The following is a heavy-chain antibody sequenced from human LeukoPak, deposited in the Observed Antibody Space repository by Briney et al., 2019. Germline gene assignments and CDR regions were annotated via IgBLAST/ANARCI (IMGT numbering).Heavy chain of an antibody. CDR1: GYTFTSYG. V-gene: IGHV1-18*01. J-gene: IGHJ4*02. CDR2: ISAYNGNT. D-gene: IGHD2-2*01. CDR3: ARALGYCSSTSCYDFGY. Sequence: GASVKVSCKASGYTFTSYGISWVRQAPGQGLEWMGWISAYNGNTNYAQKLQGRVTMTTDTSMSTAYMELRSLRSDDTAVYYCARALGYCSSTSCYDFGYWGQGTLVTVSS.